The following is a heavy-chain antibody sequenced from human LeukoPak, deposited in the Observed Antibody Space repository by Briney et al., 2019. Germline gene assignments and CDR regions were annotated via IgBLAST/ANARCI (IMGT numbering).Heavy chain of an antibody. J-gene: IGHJ4*02. CDR1: GFTFSSYA. V-gene: IGHV3-30-3*01. Sequence: PGRSLRLSCAASGFTFSSYAMHWVRQAPGKGLEWVAVISYDGSNKYYADSVKGRFTISRDDSKDTLYLQMNSLKIEDTAVYYCTTDLPGGNSDMIDYWGQGTLVTVSS. CDR3: TTDLPGGNSDMIDY. D-gene: IGHD4-23*01. CDR2: ISYDGSNK.